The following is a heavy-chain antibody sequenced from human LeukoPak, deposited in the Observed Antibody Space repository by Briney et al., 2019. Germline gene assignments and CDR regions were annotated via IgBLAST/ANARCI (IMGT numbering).Heavy chain of an antibody. D-gene: IGHD5-18*01. CDR3: AKDVNVDTAMGSWNYFDY. CDR2: ISWNSGSI. V-gene: IGHV3-9*01. J-gene: IGHJ4*02. CDR1: GFTFDDYA. Sequence: GRSLRLSCAASGFTFDDYAMHWVRQAPRKGLEWVSGISWNSGSIGYADSVKGRFTISRDNAKNSLYLQMNSLRAEDTALYYCAKDVNVDTAMGSWNYFDYWGQGTLVTVSS.